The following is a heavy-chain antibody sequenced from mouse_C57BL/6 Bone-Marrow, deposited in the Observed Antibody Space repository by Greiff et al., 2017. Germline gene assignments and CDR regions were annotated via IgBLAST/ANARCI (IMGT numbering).Heavy chain of an antibody. J-gene: IGHJ2*01. V-gene: IGHV5-6*01. D-gene: IGHD1-1*01. Sequence: EVKLMESGGDLVKPGGSLKLSCAASGFTFSSYGMSWVRQTPDKRLEWVATISSGGSYTYYPDSVKGRFTISRDNAKNTLYLQMSSLKSEDTAMYYCARPFITTVVGGFDYWGQGTTLTVSS. CDR1: GFTFSSYG. CDR2: ISSGGSYT. CDR3: ARPFITTVVGGFDY.